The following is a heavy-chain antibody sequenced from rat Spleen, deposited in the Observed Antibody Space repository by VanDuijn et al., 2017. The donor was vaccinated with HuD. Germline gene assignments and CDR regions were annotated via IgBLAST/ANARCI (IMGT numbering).Heavy chain of an antibody. J-gene: IGHJ2*01. CDR3: TPGGY. D-gene: IGHD1-11*01. V-gene: IGHV5-25*01. CDR1: GFTFSNYG. Sequence: EVELVESGGGLVQPGRSMKLSCAASGFTFSNYGMAWVRQAPTKGLEWVASISTSGGSTYYRDSVKGRFTISRDNAKSTLYLQMDSLRSEDTATYYCTPGGYWGQGVMVTVSS. CDR2: ISTSGGST.